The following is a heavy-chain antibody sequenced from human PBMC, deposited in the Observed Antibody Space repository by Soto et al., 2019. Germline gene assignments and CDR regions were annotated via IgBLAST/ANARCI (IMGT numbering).Heavy chain of an antibody. J-gene: IGHJ6*02. CDR3: ARDQRKKAARPAYYGMDV. Sequence: ASVNVSCKASGYTFTSYGISWVRQAPGQGLEWMGWISAYNGNTNYAQKLQGRVTMTTDTSTSTAYMELRSLRSDDTAVYYCARDQRKKAARPAYYGMDVWGQGTTVTVSS. CDR1: GYTFTSYG. V-gene: IGHV1-18*01. CDR2: ISAYNGNT. D-gene: IGHD6-6*01.